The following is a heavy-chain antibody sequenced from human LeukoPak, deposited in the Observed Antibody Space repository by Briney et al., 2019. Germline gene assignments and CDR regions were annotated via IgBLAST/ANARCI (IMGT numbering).Heavy chain of an antibody. V-gene: IGHV1-18*01. CDR2: ISAYNGNT. CDR1: GYTFTSYG. CDR3: ARLRDSSGYGWFDP. J-gene: IGHJ5*02. Sequence: GASVKVSCKASGYTFTSYGISWVRQAPGQGREWMGWISAYNGNTNYAQKLQGRVTMTTDTSTSTAYMELRSMRSDDTAVYYCARLRDSSGYGWFDPWGQGTLVTVSS. D-gene: IGHD3-22*01.